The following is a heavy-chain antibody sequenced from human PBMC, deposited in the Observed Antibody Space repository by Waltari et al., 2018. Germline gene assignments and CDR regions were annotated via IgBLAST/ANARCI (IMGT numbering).Heavy chain of an antibody. J-gene: IGHJ5*02. D-gene: IGHD6-19*01. CDR2: VIPILGIA. CDR1: GGTFSRYT. V-gene: IGHV1-69*08. Sequence: QVQLVQSGAEVKKPGSSVKVSCKASGGTFSRYTISWVRQAPGQGLGWMGRVIPILGIANYEQKFQGRVTITAEKSTSTAYMELSSLRAEDTAVYYCARDHGIAVAGTFDPWGQGTLVTVSS. CDR3: ARDHGIAVAGTFDP.